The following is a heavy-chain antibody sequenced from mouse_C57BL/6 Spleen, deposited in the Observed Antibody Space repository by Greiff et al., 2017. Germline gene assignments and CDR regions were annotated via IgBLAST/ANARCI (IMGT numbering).Heavy chain of an antibody. V-gene: IGHV1-69*01. CDR3: ARSPLITTVVGLDY. Sequence: QVQLQQPGAELVMPGASVKLSCKASGYTFTSYWMHWVKQRPGQGLEWIGEIDPSDSYTNYNQKFKGKSTLTVDKSSSTAYMQLSSLTSEDSAVYYCARSPLITTVVGLDYWGQGTTLTVSS. CDR1: GYTFTSYW. D-gene: IGHD1-1*01. J-gene: IGHJ2*01. CDR2: IDPSDSYT.